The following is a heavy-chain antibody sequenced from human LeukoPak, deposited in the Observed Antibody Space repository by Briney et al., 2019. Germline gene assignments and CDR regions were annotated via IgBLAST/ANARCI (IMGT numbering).Heavy chain of an antibody. J-gene: IGHJ4*02. CDR2: IWYDGSNK. CDR3: ARDAGLWFGELSNFDY. Sequence: GRSLRLSCAASGFTFSSYGMHWVRQAPGKGLEWVAVIWYDGSNKYYADSVKGRFTISRDNSKNTLYLPMNSLRAEDAAVYYCARDAGLWFGELSNFDYWGQGTLVTVSS. CDR1: GFTFSSYG. V-gene: IGHV3-33*01. D-gene: IGHD3-10*01.